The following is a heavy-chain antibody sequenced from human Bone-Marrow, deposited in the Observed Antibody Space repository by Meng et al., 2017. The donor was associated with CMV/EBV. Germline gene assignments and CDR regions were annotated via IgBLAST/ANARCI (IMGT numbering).Heavy chain of an antibody. Sequence: GGSLRLSCAASGFTFSSYGMHWVRQAPGKGLVWVSRINSDGSSTSYADSVKGRFTISRDNAKNTLYLQMNSLRAEDTAVYYCARNEYSSPYGMDVWGQGTTVTVSS. V-gene: IGHV3-74*01. CDR3: ARNEYSSPYGMDV. J-gene: IGHJ6*02. D-gene: IGHD6-6*01. CDR2: INSDGSST. CDR1: GFTFSSYG.